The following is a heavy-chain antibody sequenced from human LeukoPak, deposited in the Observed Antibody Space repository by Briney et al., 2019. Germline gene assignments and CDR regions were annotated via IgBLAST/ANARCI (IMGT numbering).Heavy chain of an antibody. J-gene: IGHJ4*02. V-gene: IGHV3-21*01. CDR1: GFTFGSYT. D-gene: IGHD6-19*01. Sequence: GGSLRLSCAASGFTFGSYTMNWVRQAPGKGLEWVSSISSSSSYIYYADSVKGRFTISRDNSKNTLYLQMNNLRAEDTAVYYCARGVITLAGPLDFWGQGTLVTVSS. CDR3: ARGVITLAGPLDF. CDR2: ISSSSSYI.